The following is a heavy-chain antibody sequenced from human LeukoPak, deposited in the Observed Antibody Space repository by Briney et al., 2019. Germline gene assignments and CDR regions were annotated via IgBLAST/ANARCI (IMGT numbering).Heavy chain of an antibody. CDR1: GYSFTSYW. CDR2: IYPGDSDT. V-gene: IGHV5-51*01. J-gene: IGHJ4*02. D-gene: IGHD3-10*01. Sequence: GASLKISCKGSGYSFTSYWIGWVRQMPGKGLEWMGIIYPGDSDTRYSPSFQGQVTISADKSISTAYLQWSSLKASDTAMYYCARHPRMGGSGSYHFDYWGQGTLVTVSS. CDR3: ARHPRMGGSGSYHFDY.